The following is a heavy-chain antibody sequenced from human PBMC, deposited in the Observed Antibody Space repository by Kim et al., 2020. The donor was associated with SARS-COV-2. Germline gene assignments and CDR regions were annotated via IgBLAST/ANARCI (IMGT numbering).Heavy chain of an antibody. CDR3: AKDAEWLGVKGTIDY. CDR2: ISYDGSNK. Sequence: GGSLRLSCAASGFTFSSYGMHWVRQAPGKGLEWVAVISYDGSNKYYADSVKGRFTISRDNSKNTLYLQMNSLRAEDTAVYYCAKDAEWLGVKGTIDYWGQGTLVTVSS. J-gene: IGHJ4*02. D-gene: IGHD3-3*01. CDR1: GFTFSSYG. V-gene: IGHV3-30*18.